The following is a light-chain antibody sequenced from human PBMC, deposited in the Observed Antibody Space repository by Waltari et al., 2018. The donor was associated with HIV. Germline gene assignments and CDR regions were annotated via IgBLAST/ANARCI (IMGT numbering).Light chain of an antibody. CDR2: DDS. CDR3: QVWDSSSDHPV. CDR1: NIGSKS. V-gene: IGLV3-21*04. Sequence: SYVLTQPPSVSVAPGKTARITCGGNNIGSKSVHWYQQKPGQAPVLVIYDDSDRPSGSPERFSGANPGNTATLTISRVEAGDEADYYCQVWDSSSDHPVFGGGTKLTVL. J-gene: IGLJ3*02.